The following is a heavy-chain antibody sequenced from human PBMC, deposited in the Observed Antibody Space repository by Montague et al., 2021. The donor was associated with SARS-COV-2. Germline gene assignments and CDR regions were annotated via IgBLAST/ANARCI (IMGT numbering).Heavy chain of an antibody. CDR1: GGSFSGYY. Sequence: SETLSLTCAVYGGSFSGYYWTWIRQSPGKDPEWIAEINHSGTTNYNFNPSLRSRVTISVDTSKSQFSLKLSSVTAADTGVYYCARWDPQTLTLIGLRGKSASDYWGQGTLVTVSS. V-gene: IGHV4-34*01. CDR2: INHSGTT. CDR3: ARWDPQTLTLIGLRGKSASDY. J-gene: IGHJ4*02. D-gene: IGHD4-23*01.